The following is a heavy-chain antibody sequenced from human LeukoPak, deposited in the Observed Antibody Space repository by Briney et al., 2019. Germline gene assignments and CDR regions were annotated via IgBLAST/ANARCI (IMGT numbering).Heavy chain of an antibody. Sequence: SETLSLTCTVSGCSISSGYYWGWIRQPPGKGLEWIGSIYHSGSTYYNPSLKSRVTISVDTSKNQFSLKLSSVTAADTAVYYCARVLRFLEWFDYWGQGTLVTVSS. CDR3: ARVLRFLEWFDY. CDR2: IYHSGST. D-gene: IGHD3-3*01. V-gene: IGHV4-38-2*02. J-gene: IGHJ4*02. CDR1: GCSISSGYY.